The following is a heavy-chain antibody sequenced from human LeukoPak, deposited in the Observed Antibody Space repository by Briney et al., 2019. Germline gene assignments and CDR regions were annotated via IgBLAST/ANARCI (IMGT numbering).Heavy chain of an antibody. CDR3: AKGVAPRAFDY. CDR1: GFIFSDYA. J-gene: IGHJ4*02. V-gene: IGHV3-23*01. Sequence: PGGSLRLSCTASGFIFSDYAMSWVRQAPGKGLEWVSGISGDGAFTYYGDSVKGRLTISRDNSKSTLYLQMNSLRGEDRAVYYCAKGVAPRAFDYWGQGTLVTVSS. CDR2: ISGDGAFT.